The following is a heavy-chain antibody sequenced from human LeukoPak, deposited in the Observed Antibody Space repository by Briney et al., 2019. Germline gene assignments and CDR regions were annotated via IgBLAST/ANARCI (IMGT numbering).Heavy chain of an antibody. CDR2: ISYDGSNK. Sequence: GGSLRLSCAASGFTFSSYAMHWVRQAPGKGLEWVAVISYDGSNKYYAGSVKGRFTISRDNSKNTLYLQMNSLRAEDTAVYYCATSDYGGVSLYWGQGTLVTVSS. CDR3: ATSDYGGVSLY. D-gene: IGHD4-23*01. V-gene: IGHV3-30-3*01. J-gene: IGHJ4*02. CDR1: GFTFSSYA.